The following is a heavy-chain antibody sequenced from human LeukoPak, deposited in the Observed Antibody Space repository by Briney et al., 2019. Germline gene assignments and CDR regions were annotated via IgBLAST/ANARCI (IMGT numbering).Heavy chain of an antibody. V-gene: IGHV4-59*10. CDR2: IYTSGST. CDR1: GGSFSGYY. CDR3: ARAYGGNEPYFDY. J-gene: IGHJ4*02. D-gene: IGHD4-23*01. Sequence: SETLSLTCAVYGGSFSGYYWSWIRQPAGKGLEWIGRIYTSGSTNYNPSLKSRVTMSVDTSKNQFSLKLSSVTAADTAVYYCARAYGGNEPYFDYWGQGTLVTVSS.